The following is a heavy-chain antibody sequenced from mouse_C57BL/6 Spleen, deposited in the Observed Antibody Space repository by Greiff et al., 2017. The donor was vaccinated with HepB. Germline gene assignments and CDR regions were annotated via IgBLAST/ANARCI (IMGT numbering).Heavy chain of an antibody. Sequence: EVKLMESGGGLVQPGGSMKLSCAASGFTFSDAWMDWVRQSPEKGLEWVAEIRNKANNHATYYAESVKGRFTISRDDSKSSVYLQMNSLRAEDTGIYYCTRGRIYYYGSSYVDWYFDVWGTGTTVTVSS. J-gene: IGHJ1*03. CDR3: TRGRIYYYGSSYVDWYFDV. V-gene: IGHV6-6*01. CDR1: GFTFSDAW. CDR2: IRNKANNHAT. D-gene: IGHD1-1*01.